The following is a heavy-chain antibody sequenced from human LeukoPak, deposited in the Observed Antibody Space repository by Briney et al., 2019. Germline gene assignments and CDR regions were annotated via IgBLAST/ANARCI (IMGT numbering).Heavy chain of an antibody. V-gene: IGHV4-4*07. Sequence: SETLSLTCTVSGVSISTYYWSWIRQSAGKGLEWIGRIYTSGSPNYNPSLKSRVTMSVDTSTNQFALILSSVTAADTAVYYCARGIRRGVTASDIWGQGTMVTGSS. CDR2: IYTSGSP. D-gene: IGHD3-10*01. CDR1: GVSISTYY. CDR3: ARGIRRGVTASDI. J-gene: IGHJ3*02.